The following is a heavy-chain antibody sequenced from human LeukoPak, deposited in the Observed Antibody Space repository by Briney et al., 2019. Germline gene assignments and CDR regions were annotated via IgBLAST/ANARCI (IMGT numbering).Heavy chain of an antibody. CDR3: ARGKQLEYFQH. V-gene: IGHV4-39*07. D-gene: IGHD6-6*01. Sequence: SETLSLTCTVSGGSISSSSYYWGWIRQPPGKGLEWIGSIYYSGSTYYNPSLKSRVTISVDTSKNQFSLKLSSVTAADTAVYYCARGKQLEYFQHWGQGTLVTVSS. CDR2: IYYSGST. J-gene: IGHJ1*01. CDR1: GGSISSSSYY.